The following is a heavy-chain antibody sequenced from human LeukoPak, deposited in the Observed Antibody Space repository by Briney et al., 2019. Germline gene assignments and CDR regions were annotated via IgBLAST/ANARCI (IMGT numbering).Heavy chain of an antibody. J-gene: IGHJ6*02. Sequence: GGSLRLSCAASGFTFNTYSMNWVRQAPGKGPEWLSHINYNSDTIYYADSVKGRFTISRDNAKNSLYLQMNSLRAEDTAVYYCARDPRLVDPAMEFHYYYYGLDVWGQGTTVTVSS. CDR2: INYNSDTI. CDR1: GFTFNTYS. CDR3: ARDPRLVDPAMEFHYYYYGLDV. D-gene: IGHD5-18*01. V-gene: IGHV3-48*04.